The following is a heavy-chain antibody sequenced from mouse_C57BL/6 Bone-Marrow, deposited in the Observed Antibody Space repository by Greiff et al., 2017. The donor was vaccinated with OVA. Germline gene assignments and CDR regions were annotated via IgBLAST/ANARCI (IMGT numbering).Heavy chain of an antibody. CDR3: ARDGYYPYYFDY. J-gene: IGHJ2*01. Sequence: EVKLEESGGGLVKPGGSLKLSCAASGFTFSSYTMSWVRQTPEKRLEWVATISGGGGNTYYPDSVKGRFTISRDNAKNTLYLQMSSLRSEETALYYCARDGYYPYYFDYWGQGTTLTVSS. CDR2: ISGGGGNT. CDR1: GFTFSSYT. V-gene: IGHV5-9*01. D-gene: IGHD2-3*01.